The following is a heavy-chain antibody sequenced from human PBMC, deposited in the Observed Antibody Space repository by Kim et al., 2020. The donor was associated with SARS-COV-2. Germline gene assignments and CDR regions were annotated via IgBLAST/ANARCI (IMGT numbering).Heavy chain of an antibody. CDR3: AKFGYYDILTGYYRDDA. V-gene: IGHV3-30*18. CDR1: GFTFSIYG. CDR2: ISYDGSNK. D-gene: IGHD3-9*01. J-gene: IGHJ3*01. Sequence: GGSLRLSCAASGFTFSIYGMHWVRQAPGKGLEWLAVISYDGSNKYYADSVRGRFTISRDNSKNTLYLQMNSLRAEDTAVYYCAKFGYYDILTGYYRDDA.